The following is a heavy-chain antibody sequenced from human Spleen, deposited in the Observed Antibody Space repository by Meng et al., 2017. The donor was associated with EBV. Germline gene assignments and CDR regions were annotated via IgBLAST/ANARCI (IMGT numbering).Heavy chain of an antibody. J-gene: IGHJ4*02. CDR3: ARGRGYSNSDY. CDR2: IYHNWST. V-gene: IGHV4-4*02. Sequence: LPVAGLVRVKRWGTLSLTGAVSVGSISCSNWCSWARRPPGKGLVWIGEIYHNWSTNYNPSLNSRVTISVDKSKNQFSLKLSSLTAADTAVYYCARGRGYSNSDYWGQGTLVTVFS. D-gene: IGHD6-13*01. CDR1: VGSISCSNW.